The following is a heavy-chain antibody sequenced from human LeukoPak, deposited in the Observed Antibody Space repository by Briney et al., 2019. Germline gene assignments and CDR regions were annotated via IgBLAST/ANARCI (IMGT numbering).Heavy chain of an antibody. V-gene: IGHV3-33*01. J-gene: IGHJ4*02. Sequence: PGGSLRLSCAASGFTFSSYGMHWVRQAPGKGLEWVAVIWYDGSNKYYADSVKGRFTISRDNPKNTLYLQMNSLRAEDTAVYYCAREVRTVKGSGSCFDYWGQGTLVTVSS. CDR1: GFTFSSYG. CDR2: IWYDGSNK. CDR3: AREVRTVKGSGSCFDY. D-gene: IGHD3-10*01.